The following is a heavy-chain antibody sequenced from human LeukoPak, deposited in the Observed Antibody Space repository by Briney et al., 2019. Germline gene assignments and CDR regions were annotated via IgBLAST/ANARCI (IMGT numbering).Heavy chain of an antibody. J-gene: IGHJ4*02. CDR2: INHSGST. V-gene: IGHV4-34*01. CDR1: GGSFSGYY. CDR3: VRNISANTGYFDS. Sequence: PSETLSLTCAVYGGSFSGYYWSWIRQPPGKGLEWIGEINHSGSTNYNPSLKSRAAIFVDTSRDHVSMDLSYVTAADTALYYCVRNISANTGYFDSCGQGTLVTVSS. D-gene: IGHD2/OR15-2a*01.